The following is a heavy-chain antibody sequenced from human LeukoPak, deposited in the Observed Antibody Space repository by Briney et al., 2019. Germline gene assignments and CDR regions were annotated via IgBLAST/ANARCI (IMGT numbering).Heavy chain of an antibody. V-gene: IGHV3-7*03. J-gene: IGHJ4*02. CDR3: AREGHRSGSIGDY. D-gene: IGHD6-19*01. Sequence: GGSLRLSCAASGSNFGNYYVSWVRQAPGKGLEWVANIKHDGNWKFYADSVKGRFTVSRDNAEKSVYLHMSSLRAEDTAMYYCAREGHRSGSIGDYWGQGILVTVSS. CDR2: IKHDGNWK. CDR1: GSNFGNYY.